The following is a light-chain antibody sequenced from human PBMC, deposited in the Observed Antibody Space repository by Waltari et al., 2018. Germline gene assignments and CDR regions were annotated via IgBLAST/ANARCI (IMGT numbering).Light chain of an antibody. V-gene: IGLV2-8*01. J-gene: IGLJ2*01. CDR2: EVS. Sequence: QSALTQPPSASGSPGQSVTISCTGTSSDVGGYNYVSWYQQHPGKAPTLMIYEVSKRPSGVPDRFSGSKAGNTASLTVSGRQAEDEADYYGISYAGSNNFVVFGGGTKLTVL. CDR3: ISYAGSNNFVV. CDR1: SSDVGGYNY.